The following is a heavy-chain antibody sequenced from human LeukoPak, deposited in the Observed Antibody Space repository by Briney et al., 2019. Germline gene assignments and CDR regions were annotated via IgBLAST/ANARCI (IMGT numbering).Heavy chain of an antibody. Sequence: PGGSLRLSCAASGFTFSSYGMSWVRQAPGKGLEWVSAIRGVGGSTYYADSVKGRFTISRDNAKNSLYLQMNSLRAEDTAVYYCARAGSTVTTNYYYYYMDVWGKGTTVTVSS. D-gene: IGHD4-17*01. J-gene: IGHJ6*03. CDR1: GFTFSSYG. CDR2: IRGVGGST. V-gene: IGHV3-23*01. CDR3: ARAGSTVTTNYYYYYMDV.